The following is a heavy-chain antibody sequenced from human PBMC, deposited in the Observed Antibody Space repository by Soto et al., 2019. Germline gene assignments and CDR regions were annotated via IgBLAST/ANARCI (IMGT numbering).Heavy chain of an antibody. J-gene: IGHJ4*02. CDR3: ARGPF. CDR1: GFRFSSYW. Sequence: GGSLRLSCAASGFRFSSYWMSWVRQAPGKGPEWVANVKQDGSEKHDVDSVKGRFTISRDNVKNTLYLQMNSLRAEDTAVYYCARGPFWGQGTLVTVSS. CDR2: VKQDGSEK. V-gene: IGHV3-7*05.